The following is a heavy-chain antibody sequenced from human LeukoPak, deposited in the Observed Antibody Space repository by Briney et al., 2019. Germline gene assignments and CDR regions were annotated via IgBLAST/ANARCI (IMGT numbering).Heavy chain of an antibody. CDR2: ISSSSSTI. CDR3: ARDDPPWQRFRDAFDI. Sequence: PGGSLRLSCAASGFTFSSYSMNWVRQAPGKGLEWVSYISSSSSTIYYADSVKGRFTISRDNAKNSLYLQMNSLRAEDTAVYYCARDDPPWQRFRDAFDIWGQGTMVTVSP. J-gene: IGHJ3*02. CDR1: GFTFSSYS. D-gene: IGHD3-3*01. V-gene: IGHV3-48*01.